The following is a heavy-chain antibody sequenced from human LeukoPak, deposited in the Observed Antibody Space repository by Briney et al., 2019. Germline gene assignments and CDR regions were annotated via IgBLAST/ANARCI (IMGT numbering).Heavy chain of an antibody. CDR1: GYSISSNYY. CDR3: ARDSAPFSDYYDSSGYDGDAFDI. D-gene: IGHD3-22*01. V-gene: IGHV4-38-2*02. J-gene: IGHJ3*02. Sequence: SETLSLTCTVSGYSISSNYYWGWIRQPPGKGLEWIGSIYHSGSTYYNPSLKSRVTISVDTSKNQFSLKLSSVTAADTAVYYCARDSAPFSDYYDSSGYDGDAFDIWGQGTMVTVSS. CDR2: IYHSGST.